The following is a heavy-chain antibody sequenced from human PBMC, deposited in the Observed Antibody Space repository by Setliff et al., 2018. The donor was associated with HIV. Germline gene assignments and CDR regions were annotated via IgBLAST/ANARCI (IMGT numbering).Heavy chain of an antibody. D-gene: IGHD3-16*02. CDR1: GGSMSGTFY. CDR3: ARRVILSYGYYFYY. CDR2: IYTSGSA. Sequence: SETLSLTCSVSGGSMSGTFYWSWIRQPAGKGLEWIGHIYTSGSATFNPSLKSRVTISLDTSKNQFSLKLSSVTAADTAVYYCARRVILSYGYYFYYWGKGTLVTV. V-gene: IGHV4-61*09. J-gene: IGHJ4*02.